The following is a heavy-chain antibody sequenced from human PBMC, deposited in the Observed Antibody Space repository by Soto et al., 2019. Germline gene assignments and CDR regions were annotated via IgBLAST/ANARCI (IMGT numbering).Heavy chain of an antibody. CDR1: GFTFNTYS. Sequence: EVQLVESGGGLVKPGGSLRVSCVASGFTFNTYSMNWVHQAPGKGLEWVSSISSSGTYIYYADSVKGRFTISRDNAKNSLYLQMNSPTAEDTAVYYCARGGDYDFWSGYSWFDPWGQGTLVTVSS. J-gene: IGHJ5*02. V-gene: IGHV3-21*01. D-gene: IGHD3-3*01. CDR2: ISSSGTYI. CDR3: ARGGDYDFWSGYSWFDP.